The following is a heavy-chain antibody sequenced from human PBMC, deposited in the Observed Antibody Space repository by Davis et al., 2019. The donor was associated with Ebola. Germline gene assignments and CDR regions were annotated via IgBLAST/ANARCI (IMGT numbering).Heavy chain of an antibody. CDR2: LGLSADT. CDR3: ARSDYYGSGKPPDY. J-gene: IGHJ4*02. V-gene: IGHV3-23*01. CDR1: GFVFSSYV. Sequence: GGSLRLSCAASGFVFSSYVMSWVRRAPGKGLEWVSTLGLSADTYYADSVKGRFTISRDNSKNTLYLQMNSLRAEDTAVYYCARSDYYGSGKPPDYWGQGTLVTVSS. D-gene: IGHD3-10*01.